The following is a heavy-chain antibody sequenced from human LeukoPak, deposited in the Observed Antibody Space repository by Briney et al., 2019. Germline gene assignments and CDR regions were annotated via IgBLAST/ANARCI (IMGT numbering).Heavy chain of an antibody. D-gene: IGHD4-17*01. J-gene: IGHJ4*02. V-gene: IGHV4-61*02. CDR3: ARSSNDYRDSFDY. CDR2: FYISGSI. Sequence: SETLSLTCTVSGGSITSRHYYWTWIRQPAGRGLEWIGRFYISGSINYSPSLKSRVTISVDTSKNQFSLNLSSVTAADTAVYYCARSSNDYRDSFDYWGQGTLVTVSS. CDR1: GGSITSRHYY.